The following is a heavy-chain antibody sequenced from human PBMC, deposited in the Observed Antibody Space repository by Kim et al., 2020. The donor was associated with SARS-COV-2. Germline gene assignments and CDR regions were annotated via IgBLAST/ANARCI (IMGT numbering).Heavy chain of an antibody. Sequence: GGSLRLSCAASGFTFSSSPMSWVRQAPGKGLEWVSTIDCRGSTTYYPGSVKGRFTISRDNSKNTLYLQMNNLRAEDTAVYFCAKSGQLDYWGQGTLVTVSS. J-gene: IGHJ4*02. CDR1: GFTFSSSP. V-gene: IGHV3-23*01. D-gene: IGHD5-12*01. CDR3: AKSGQLDY. CDR2: IDCRGSTT.